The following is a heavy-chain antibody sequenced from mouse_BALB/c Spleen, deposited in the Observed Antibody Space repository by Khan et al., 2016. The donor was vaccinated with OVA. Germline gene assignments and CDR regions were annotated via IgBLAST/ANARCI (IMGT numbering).Heavy chain of an antibody. CDR1: GYTFTTYT. D-gene: IGHD2-14*01. CDR2: IIPSTDYT. J-gene: IGHJ3*01. V-gene: IGHV1-4*01. CDR3: TREGAYYRSDGWFAY. Sequence: QVRLQQSGAELARPGASVKMSCKASGYTFTTYTIHWVKQRPGQGLEWIGYIIPSTDYTNYNQKFKDKATLTADKSSTTAYMQLCSLTSEDSAVYYCTREGAYYRSDGWFAYWGQGTLVTVSA.